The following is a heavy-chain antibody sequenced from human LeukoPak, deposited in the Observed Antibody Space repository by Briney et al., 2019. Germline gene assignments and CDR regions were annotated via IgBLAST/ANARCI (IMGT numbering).Heavy chain of an antibody. Sequence: SETLSLTCTVSGDSISSSNSYRGWIRQPPGKGLEWIGSLYYSGSSYYNPSLKSRVTISADTSKNQFSLKLRSVTAADTAMYYCAREIFHGSGVNWGQGTLVTVSS. CDR3: AREIFHGSGVN. V-gene: IGHV4-39*07. CDR1: GDSISSSNSY. D-gene: IGHD3-10*01. J-gene: IGHJ4*02. CDR2: LYYSGSS.